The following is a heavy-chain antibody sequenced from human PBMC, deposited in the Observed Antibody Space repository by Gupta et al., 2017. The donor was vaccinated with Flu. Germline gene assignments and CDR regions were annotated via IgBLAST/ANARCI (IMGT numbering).Heavy chain of an antibody. Sequence: QVQLVESGGDLVEPGGSLGLSCVGSGFTFSDYFMRWIRQAPGKGLEWVAYSTSSGRNVYYADSVKGRFTVSRDNAKNSVFLHMHSLRAEDTAIYYCARDRRDLDKGYYYYYMNVWGKGATVTVSS. D-gene: IGHD3-9*01. CDR2: STSSGRNV. CDR3: ARDRRDLDKGYYYYYMNV. J-gene: IGHJ6*03. V-gene: IGHV3-11*01. CDR1: GFTFSDYF.